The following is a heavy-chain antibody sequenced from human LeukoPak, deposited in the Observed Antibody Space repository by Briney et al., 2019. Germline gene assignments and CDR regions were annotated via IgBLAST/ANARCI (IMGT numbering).Heavy chain of an antibody. CDR3: ARGGPPVTIFGVVISWFDP. J-gene: IGHJ5*02. D-gene: IGHD3-3*01. CDR2: IYYSGST. V-gene: IGHV4-59*01. Sequence: PSETLSLTCTVSGGSISSYYWSWIRQPPGKGLEWIGYIYYSGSTNYNPSLKSRVTISLDTSKNQFSPKPSSVTAADTAVYYCARGGPPVTIFGVVISWFDPWGQGTLVTVSS. CDR1: GGSISSYY.